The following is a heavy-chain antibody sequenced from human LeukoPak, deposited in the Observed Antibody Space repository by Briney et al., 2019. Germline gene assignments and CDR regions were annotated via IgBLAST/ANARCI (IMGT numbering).Heavy chain of an antibody. CDR3: VRQSDFWSGDPYYYYYYIDA. CDR1: GGSISSSSYY. J-gene: IGHJ6*03. D-gene: IGHD3-3*01. CDR2: IYYSGST. V-gene: IGHV4-39*01. Sequence: SETLSLTCTVSGGSISSSSYYWGWIRQPPGKGLEWIGSIYYSGSTYYNPSLKSRVTISVDTSKNQFSLKLSSVTAADTAVYYCVRQSDFWSGDPYYYYYYIDACGKGTTVTVSS.